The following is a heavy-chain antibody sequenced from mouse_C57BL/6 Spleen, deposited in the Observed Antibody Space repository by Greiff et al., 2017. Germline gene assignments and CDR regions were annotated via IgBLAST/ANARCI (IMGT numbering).Heavy chain of an antibody. V-gene: IGHV1-82*01. CDR2: IYPGDGDT. CDR1: GYAFSSSW. D-gene: IGHD2-2*01. CDR3: ANLYYGYADYAMDY. Sequence: QVQLQQSGPELVKPGASVKISCKASGYAFSSSWMNWVKQRPGKGLEWIGWIYPGDGDTNYNGKFKGKATLTADKTSSTAYMQRSSLTSEDSAVYCGANLYYGYADYAMDYWGQGTSVTVSS. J-gene: IGHJ4*01.